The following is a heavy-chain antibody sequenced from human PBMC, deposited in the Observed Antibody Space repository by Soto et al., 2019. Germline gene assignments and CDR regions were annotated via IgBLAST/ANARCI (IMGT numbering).Heavy chain of an antibody. Sequence: EVKLLESGGGLVQPGGSLRLSCAASGFTFSSYAMSWVRQAPGKGLEWVSAISGSGGSTYYADSVKGRFTISRDNSKNTLYLQMNSLRAEDTAVYYCAKASGRFGEFDYWGQGTLVTVSS. CDR2: ISGSGGST. J-gene: IGHJ4*02. CDR1: GFTFSSYA. D-gene: IGHD3-10*01. V-gene: IGHV3-23*01. CDR3: AKASGRFGEFDY.